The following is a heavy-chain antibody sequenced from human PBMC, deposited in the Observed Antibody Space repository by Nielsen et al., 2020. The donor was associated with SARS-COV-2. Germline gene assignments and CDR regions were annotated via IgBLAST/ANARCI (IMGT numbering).Heavy chain of an antibody. V-gene: IGHV3-23*01. Sequence: GESLKISCAASGFTFSSYAMSWVRQAPGKGLEWVSGIGGGGGRTNYADSVKGRFSISRDNSKNTLHLQMNSLRAEDSAIYYCVRSALYCSSSRWFDPRGQGTLVTVSS. J-gene: IGHJ5*02. CDR3: VRSALYCSSSRWFDP. CDR1: GFTFSSYA. CDR2: IGGGGGRT. D-gene: IGHD6-6*01.